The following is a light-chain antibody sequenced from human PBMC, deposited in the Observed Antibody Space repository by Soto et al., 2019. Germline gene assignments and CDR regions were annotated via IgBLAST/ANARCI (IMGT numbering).Light chain of an antibody. V-gene: IGLV3-21*04. Sequence: SYELTQTPSVSVAPGKTARITCGGNNIGSKSVHWYQQKPGQAPVLVIYHDSDRPSGIPERFSGSKSGNTATLTISRVEAGDEADYYCQVWDSSSDHVVFGGGTKLTVL. CDR2: HDS. J-gene: IGLJ2*01. CDR1: NIGSKS. CDR3: QVWDSSSDHVV.